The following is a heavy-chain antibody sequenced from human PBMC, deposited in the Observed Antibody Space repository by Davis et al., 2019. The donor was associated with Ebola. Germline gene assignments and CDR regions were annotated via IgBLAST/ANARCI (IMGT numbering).Heavy chain of an antibody. V-gene: IGHV4-34*01. CDR1: GGSFSGYY. J-gene: IGHJ4*02. Sequence: PSETLSLTCAVYGGSFSGYYWSWIRQPPGKGLEWIGEINHSGSTNYNPSLKSRVTISVDTSKNQFSLKLSSVTAADTAVYYCARMGAYGDPYYFDYWGQGTLVTVSS. CDR3: ARMGAYGDPYYFDY. CDR2: INHSGST. D-gene: IGHD4-17*01.